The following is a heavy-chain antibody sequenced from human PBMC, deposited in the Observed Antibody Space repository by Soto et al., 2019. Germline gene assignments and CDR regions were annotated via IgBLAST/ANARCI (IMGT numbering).Heavy chain of an antibody. Sequence: SETLSLTCAVSGGSISSGGYSWSWIRQPPGKGLEWIGYIYHSGSTYYNPSLKSRVTISVDRSKNQFSLKLSSVTTADTAVYYCARERFGDLNWFDPWGQGTLVSVSS. V-gene: IGHV4-30-2*01. J-gene: IGHJ5*02. D-gene: IGHD3-10*01. CDR2: IYHSGST. CDR1: GGSISSGGYS. CDR3: ARERFGDLNWFDP.